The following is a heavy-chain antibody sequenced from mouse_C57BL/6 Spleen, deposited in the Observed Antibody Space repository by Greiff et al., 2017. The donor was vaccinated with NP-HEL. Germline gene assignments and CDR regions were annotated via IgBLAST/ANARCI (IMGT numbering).Heavy chain of an antibody. V-gene: IGHV1-55*01. D-gene: IGHD2-4*01. J-gene: IGHJ4*01. Sequence: QVQLQQPGAELVKPGASVKMSCKASGYTFTSYWITWVKQRPGQGLEWIGDIYPGSGSTNYNEKFKSKATLTVDTSSSTAYMQLSSLTSEDSAVYYCARNYYDYDNGMDYWGQGTSVTVSS. CDR1: GYTFTSYW. CDR3: ARNYYDYDNGMDY. CDR2: IYPGSGST.